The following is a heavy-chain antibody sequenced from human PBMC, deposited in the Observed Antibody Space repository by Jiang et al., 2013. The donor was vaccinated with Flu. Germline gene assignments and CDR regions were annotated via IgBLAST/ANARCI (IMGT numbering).Heavy chain of an antibody. CDR3: ARDRMEGGYYFDY. J-gene: IGHJ4*02. Sequence: QLVESGGGVVQPGRSLRLSCAASGFTFSSYAMHWVRQAPGKGLEWVAVISLDGSIKYYADSVKGRFTISRDNSKNTLYPQMNSLRAEDTAVYYCARDRMEGGYYFDYWGQGTLVTVSS. D-gene: IGHD2-8*01. CDR2: ISLDGSIK. V-gene: IGHV3-30-3*01. CDR1: GFTFSSYA.